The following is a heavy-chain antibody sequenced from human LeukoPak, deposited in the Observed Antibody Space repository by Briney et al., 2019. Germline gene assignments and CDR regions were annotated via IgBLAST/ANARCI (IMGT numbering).Heavy chain of an antibody. D-gene: IGHD1-1*01. CDR2: IRQDGGEK. CDR1: GFTFSDYW. J-gene: IGHJ4*02. V-gene: IGHV3-7*01. CDR3: AGLMDWNDEFDY. Sequence: GGSLRLSCAVSGFTFSDYWMNWVRQAPGKGLEWVASIRQDGGEKSYVDSVKGRLTISRDNTKHSLYLQMSSLRAEDTGVYYCAGLMDWNDEFDYWGQGTLVTVSS.